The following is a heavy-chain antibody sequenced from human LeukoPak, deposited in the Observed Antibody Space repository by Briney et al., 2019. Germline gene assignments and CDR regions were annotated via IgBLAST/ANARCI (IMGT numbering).Heavy chain of an antibody. Sequence: PGGSLRLSCSASGFTFSTYSMNWVRQAPGKGLEWVSSISSSSRYIYYADSVKGRFTISRDNAKNSLYLQMNSLRAEGTAVYYCARAPAHYYDSSDHYYVGESYFDYWGQGTLVTVSS. V-gene: IGHV3-21*01. CDR1: GFTFSTYS. CDR3: ARAPAHYYDSSDHYYVGESYFDY. D-gene: IGHD3-22*01. J-gene: IGHJ4*02. CDR2: ISSSSRYI.